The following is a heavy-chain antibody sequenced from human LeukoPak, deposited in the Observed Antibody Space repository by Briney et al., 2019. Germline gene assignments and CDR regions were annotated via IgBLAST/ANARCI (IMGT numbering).Heavy chain of an antibody. J-gene: IGHJ4*02. CDR1: GFTFSTYD. CDR3: ARALGGYYYDSSGYYLFDY. V-gene: IGHV3-13*01. Sequence: GGSLRLSCAASGFTFSTYDMHWVRQATRKGLEWVSTFGTAGDTYYPPGSVKGRFTISRDNAKNSLYLQMNSLRAEDTAVYYCARALGGYYYDSSGYYLFDYWGQGTLVTVSS. CDR2: FGTAGDT. D-gene: IGHD3-22*01.